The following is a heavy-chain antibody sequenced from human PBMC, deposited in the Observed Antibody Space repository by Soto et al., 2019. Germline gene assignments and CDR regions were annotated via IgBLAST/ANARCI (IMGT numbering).Heavy chain of an antibody. J-gene: IGHJ6*02. CDR3: ARGALSHRYYYYGMDV. Sequence: ASVKVSCKASGYTFTSYGISWVRQAPGQGLEWMGWISAYNGNTNYAQKLQGRVTMTTDTSTSTAYMELRSLRSDDTAVYYCARGALSHRYYYYGMDVWGQGTTVTVSS. D-gene: IGHD3-16*01. CDR2: ISAYNGNT. CDR1: GYTFTSYG. V-gene: IGHV1-18*01.